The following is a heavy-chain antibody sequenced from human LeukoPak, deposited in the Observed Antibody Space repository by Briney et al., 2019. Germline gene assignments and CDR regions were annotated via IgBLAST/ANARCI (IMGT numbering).Heavy chain of an antibody. CDR3: ARDPGSSSWYRDYYYYGMDV. Sequence: PSETLSLTCTVSGGSISSYYWSWIRQPAGKGLEWIGRIYTSGSTNYNPSLKSRVTMPVDTSKNQFSLKLSSVTAADTAVYYCARDPGSSSWYRDYYYYGMDVWGQGTTVTVSS. V-gene: IGHV4-4*07. CDR2: IYTSGST. J-gene: IGHJ6*02. CDR1: GGSISSYY. D-gene: IGHD6-13*01.